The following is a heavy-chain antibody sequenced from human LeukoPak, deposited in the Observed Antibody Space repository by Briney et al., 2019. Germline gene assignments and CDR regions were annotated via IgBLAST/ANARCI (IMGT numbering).Heavy chain of an antibody. V-gene: IGHV3-48*03. CDR1: GFTFSSYE. Sequence: GGSLRLSCAASGFTFSSYEMNWVRQAPGKGLEWVSYISSSGSTIYYADSVKGRFTISRDNAKNSLYLQMNSLRAEDTAVYYCARGIRYGDYRGSHWGQGNLVTVSS. D-gene: IGHD4-17*01. CDR2: ISSSGSTI. J-gene: IGHJ4*02. CDR3: ARGIRYGDYRGSH.